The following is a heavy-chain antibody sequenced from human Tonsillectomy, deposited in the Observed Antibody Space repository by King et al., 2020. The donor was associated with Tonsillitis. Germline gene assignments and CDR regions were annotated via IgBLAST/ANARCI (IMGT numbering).Heavy chain of an antibody. CDR3: AKEGTVANDFDY. J-gene: IGHJ4*02. Sequence: QLVQSGGGVVQPGRSLRLSCAASGFTFSSYGMHWVRQAPGKGLEWVAVISYDGSNKYYADSVKGRFTISRDNSKNTLYLQMNSLRAEDTAVYYCAKEGTVANDFDYWGQRTLVTVSS. CDR2: ISYDGSNK. V-gene: IGHV3-30*18. CDR1: GFTFSSYG. D-gene: IGHD4-17*01.